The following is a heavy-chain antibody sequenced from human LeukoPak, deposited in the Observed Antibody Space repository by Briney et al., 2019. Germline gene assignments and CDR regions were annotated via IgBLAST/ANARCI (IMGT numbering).Heavy chain of an antibody. CDR1: GYTFTGNY. Sequence: ASVTVSCKASGYTFTGNYMHWVRHAPGQGHEWMGWISAYNGNTNYAQKLQGRVTITTDTSTTTAYMELRSLRSDDTAVYYCAGGPPRQSPWYFDYWGQGTLVTVSS. J-gene: IGHJ4*02. V-gene: IGHV1-18*04. D-gene: IGHD2-15*01. CDR3: AGGPPRQSPWYFDY. CDR2: ISAYNGNT.